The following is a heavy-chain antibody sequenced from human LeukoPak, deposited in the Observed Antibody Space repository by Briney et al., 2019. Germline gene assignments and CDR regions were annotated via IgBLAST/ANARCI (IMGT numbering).Heavy chain of an antibody. CDR2: ISGSGGDT. CDR1: GFTFNNYA. CDR3: ARVKRDTPDFDY. Sequence: GGSLRLSCAASGFTFNNYAINWVRQAPGKGLEWVSGISGSGGDTYYSESVKGRFTISRDISKNTIYLQMHGLSAEDTAVYYCARVKRDTPDFDYWGQGTLVTVSS. V-gene: IGHV3-23*01. J-gene: IGHJ4*02. D-gene: IGHD3-16*02.